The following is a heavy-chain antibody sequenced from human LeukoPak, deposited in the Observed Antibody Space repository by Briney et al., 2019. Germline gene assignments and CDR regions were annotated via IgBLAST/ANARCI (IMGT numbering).Heavy chain of an antibody. CDR3: ARSLAVAVAGAGRDY. V-gene: IGHV1-69*05. CDR1: GGTFRNYA. Sequence: ATVKVSCKSSGGTFRNYAMSWVRQAPGQGLEWMGGLIPISDTPKYAQKFQGRLTISTDESTSTAYMELSSLTSKDTAVYYCARSLAVAVAGAGRDYWGQGTLVTVSS. D-gene: IGHD6-19*01. CDR2: LIPISDTP. J-gene: IGHJ4*02.